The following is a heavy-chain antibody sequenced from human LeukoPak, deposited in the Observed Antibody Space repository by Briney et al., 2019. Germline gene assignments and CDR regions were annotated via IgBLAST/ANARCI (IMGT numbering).Heavy chain of an antibody. V-gene: IGHV4-39*07. J-gene: IGHJ4*02. CDR2: IYYSGST. D-gene: IGHD3-10*01. Sequence: SETLSLTCTVSGGSISSSSYYWGWIRQPPGKGLEWIGSIYYSGSTYHNPSLKSRATISVDMSRKHFFLDLSSVTAADTAVYYCARAVHYSGTSDQYTGGWYYFDFWGQGTLVTVSS. CDR3: ARAVHYSGTSDQYTGGWYYFDF. CDR1: GGSISSSSYY.